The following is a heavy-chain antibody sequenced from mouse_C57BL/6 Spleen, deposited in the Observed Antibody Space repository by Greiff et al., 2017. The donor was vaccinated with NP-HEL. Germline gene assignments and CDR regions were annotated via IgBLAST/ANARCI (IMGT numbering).Heavy chain of an antibody. CDR1: GYTFTSYW. CDR2: IDPNSGGT. D-gene: IGHD1-1*01. Sequence: QVQLKQPGAELVKPGASVKLSCKASGYTFTSYWMHWVKQRPGRGLEWIGRIDPNSGGTKYNEKFKSKATLTVDKPSSTAYMQLSSLTSEDSAVYDCAREYYGSSLYAMDYWGQGTSVTVSS. V-gene: IGHV1-72*01. CDR3: AREYYGSSLYAMDY. J-gene: IGHJ4*01.